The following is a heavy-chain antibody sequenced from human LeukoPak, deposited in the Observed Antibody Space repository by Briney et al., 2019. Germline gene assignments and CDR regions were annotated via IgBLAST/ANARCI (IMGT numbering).Heavy chain of an antibody. CDR3: ASNNGIFPY. CDR1: GIRFSDYW. V-gene: IGHV3-7*01. J-gene: IGHJ4*02. CDR2: IKGDGSDK. D-gene: IGHD3-3*02. Sequence: GGSLRLSCAASGIRFSDYWMNWARQAPGKGLEWVANIKGDGSDKYYVDSVKGRFTISRDNTKNSLYLQMNSLRVEDTAVYYCASNNGIFPYWGRGTLVTVSS.